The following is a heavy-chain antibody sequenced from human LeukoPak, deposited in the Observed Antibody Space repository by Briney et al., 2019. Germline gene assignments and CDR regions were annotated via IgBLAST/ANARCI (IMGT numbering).Heavy chain of an antibody. D-gene: IGHD1-26*01. V-gene: IGHV4-39*07. Sequence: SETLSLTCTVSGGSISSSSYYWGWIRQPPGKGLEWIGSIYYSGSTYYNPSLKSRVTMSVDTSKNQFSLKLSSVTAADTAVYYCARAKWELQDAFDYWGQGTLVTVSS. CDR2: IYYSGST. CDR1: GGSISSSSYY. J-gene: IGHJ4*02. CDR3: ARAKWELQDAFDY.